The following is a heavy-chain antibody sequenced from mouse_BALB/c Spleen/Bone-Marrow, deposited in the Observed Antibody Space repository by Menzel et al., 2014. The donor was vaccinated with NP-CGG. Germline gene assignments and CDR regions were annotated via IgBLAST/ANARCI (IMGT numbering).Heavy chain of an antibody. V-gene: IGHV1-14*01. Sequence: VQLKQSGPELVKPGASVKMSCKASGYTFSAYVMHWVQQKPGQGLEWIGYINPYNDGTKYNEKFKGKATLTSDKSSSTAYMELSSPTSEDSAVYYCAREGGLRRGDYYAMDYWGQGTSVTVSS. CDR2: INPYNDGT. J-gene: IGHJ4*01. D-gene: IGHD2-4*01. CDR3: AREGGLRRGDYYAMDY. CDR1: GYTFSAYV.